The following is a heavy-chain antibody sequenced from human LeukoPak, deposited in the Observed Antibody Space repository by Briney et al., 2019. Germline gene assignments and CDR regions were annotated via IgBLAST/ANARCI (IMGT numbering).Heavy chain of an antibody. J-gene: IGHJ4*02. D-gene: IGHD1-7*01. CDR2: ISAYNGNT. CDR1: GYTFTSYG. V-gene: IGHV1-18*01. CDR3: ARGARRWNYPWSGYYFDY. Sequence: ASVKVSCKASGYTFTSYGISWVRQAPGQGLEWMGWISAYNGNTNYAQKLQGRVTMTTDTSTSTAYMELRSLRFDDTAVYYCARGARRWNYPWSGYYFDYWGQGTLVTVSS.